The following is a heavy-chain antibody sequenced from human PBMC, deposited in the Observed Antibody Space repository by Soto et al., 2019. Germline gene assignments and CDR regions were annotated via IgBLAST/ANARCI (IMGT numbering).Heavy chain of an antibody. D-gene: IGHD3-16*01. CDR2: ISSTSDPI. CDR1: AITFGSYG. Sequence: PGGSLRLSCATSAITFGSYGMNWVRLVPGKGLEWVSYISSTSDPIYYADSVKGRFTISRDNAKKSLYLQMNSLRAEDTAVYYFARDLGIGRTITLDFWGQGTTVTVSS. J-gene: IGHJ6*02. CDR3: ARDLGIGRTITLDF. V-gene: IGHV3-48*01.